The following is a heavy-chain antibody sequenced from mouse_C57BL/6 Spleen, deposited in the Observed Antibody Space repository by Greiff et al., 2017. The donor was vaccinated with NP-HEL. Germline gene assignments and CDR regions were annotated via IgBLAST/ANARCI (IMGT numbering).Heavy chain of an antibody. CDR2: ISSGGSYT. CDR3: ARQGDYYGSPFDY. CDR1: GFTFSSYG. D-gene: IGHD1-1*01. Sequence: EVQGVESGGDLVKPGGSLKLSCAASGFTFSSYGMSWVRQTPDKRLEWVATISSGGSYTYYPDSVKGRFTISRDNAKNTLYLQMSSLKSEDTAMYYCARQGDYYGSPFDYWGQGTTLTVSS. J-gene: IGHJ2*01. V-gene: IGHV5-6*01.